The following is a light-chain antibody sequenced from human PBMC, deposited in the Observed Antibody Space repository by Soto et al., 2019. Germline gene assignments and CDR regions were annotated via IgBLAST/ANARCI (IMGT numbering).Light chain of an antibody. CDR2: GAS. V-gene: IGKV3-20*01. J-gene: IGKJ1*01. CDR3: QQYGSSPWT. CDR1: QSVSSSF. Sequence: EIVLTQSPGTLSLSQGEGATLSCRASQSVSSSFFAWYQQKPAQAPRLLIYGASSRATGIPDRFSGSGSGTDFTLTISRLEPEDFAVYYCQQYGSSPWTFGQGTKVETK.